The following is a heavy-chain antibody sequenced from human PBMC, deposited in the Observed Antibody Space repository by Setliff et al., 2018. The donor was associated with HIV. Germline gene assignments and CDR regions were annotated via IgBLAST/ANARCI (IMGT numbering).Heavy chain of an antibody. CDR3: ARHGDSSGWFGAVYYGIDA. Sequence: SETLSLTCTVSGDSIDRTGYYWGWIRQPPGKGLEWIGSIYYNGNTYNKPSLKSRVTISVDTSKNQFSLKLNSVTAADTAVYYCARHGDSSGWFGAVYYGIDARGQGTTVTVSS. V-gene: IGHV4-39*01. J-gene: IGHJ6*02. CDR1: GDSIDRTGYY. D-gene: IGHD3-10*01. CDR2: IYYNGNT.